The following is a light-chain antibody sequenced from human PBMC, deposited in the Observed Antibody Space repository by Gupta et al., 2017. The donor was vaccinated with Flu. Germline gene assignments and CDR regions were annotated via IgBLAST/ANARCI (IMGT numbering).Light chain of an antibody. CDR1: QDMSNW. J-gene: IGKJ2*01. Sequence: DNQMTQSPSSVSASVGDRVTITCRASQDMSNWLAWYQQKPGKAPKLLIYAASTLQSGVPSRFSGSGSGTDFTLTINSLQPEDFATYYCQQANSFPYTFGQGTKLEIK. V-gene: IGKV1-12*01. CDR3: QQANSFPYT. CDR2: AAS.